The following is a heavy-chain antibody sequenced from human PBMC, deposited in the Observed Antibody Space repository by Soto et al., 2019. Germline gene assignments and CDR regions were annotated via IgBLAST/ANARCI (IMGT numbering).Heavy chain of an antibody. D-gene: IGHD3-10*01. V-gene: IGHV1-8*01. CDR2: MSPSSGNT. CDR3: ARVGGQLFGDHGMDV. CDR1: GYTFTTYE. Sequence: QVQLVQSGAEVKKPGASVKVSCKASGYTFTTYEINWVRQVPGQGLEWMGWMSPSSGNTGYVDQFRGRVTMTSNTALTAAYMELSSLRSEDTAVYYCARVGGQLFGDHGMDVWGQGTTVTVSS. J-gene: IGHJ6*02.